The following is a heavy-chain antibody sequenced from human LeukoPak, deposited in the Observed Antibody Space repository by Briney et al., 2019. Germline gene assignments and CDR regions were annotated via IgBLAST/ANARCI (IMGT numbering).Heavy chain of an antibody. CDR2: IYYSGST. Sequence: PSETPSLTCTVSGGSISNAAYYWSWIRQHPGKGLEWIGYIYYSGSTYYNPSLKSRVTISVDTSKKQFSLELSSVTAADTAVYYCARVEAATTNPRFDYWGQGTLVTVSS. J-gene: IGHJ4*02. CDR1: GGSISNAAYY. CDR3: ARVEAATTNPRFDY. V-gene: IGHV4-31*03. D-gene: IGHD5-24*01.